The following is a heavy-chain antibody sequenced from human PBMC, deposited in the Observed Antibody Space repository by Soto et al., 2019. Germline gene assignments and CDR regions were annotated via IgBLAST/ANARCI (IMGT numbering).Heavy chain of an antibody. CDR3: AGQYYYDSSGYFHVDY. CDR2: IYYSGST. Sequence: LSLTCTVSGGSISSGDYYWSWIRQPPGKGLEWIGYIYYSGSTYYNPSLKSRVTISVDTSKNQFSLKLSSVTAADTAVYYCAGQYYYDSSGYFHVDYWGQGTLVTVSS. V-gene: IGHV4-30-4*01. CDR1: GGSISSGDYY. J-gene: IGHJ4*02. D-gene: IGHD3-22*01.